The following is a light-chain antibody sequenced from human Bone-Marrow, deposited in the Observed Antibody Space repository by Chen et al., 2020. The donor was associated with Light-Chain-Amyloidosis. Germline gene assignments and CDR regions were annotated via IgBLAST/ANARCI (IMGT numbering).Light chain of an antibody. CDR2: DDS. J-gene: IGLJ3*02. V-gene: IGLV3-21*02. CDR3: QVWDRSSDRPV. Sequence: SSVLTQPSSVSVAPAQTAKIACGGNNIGSTSVHWYQQTPGQAPLLVGYDDSDRPSGIPERLSGSNSGNTATLTISRVEAGDEADYYCQVWDRSSDRPVFGGGTKLTVL. CDR1: NIGSTS.